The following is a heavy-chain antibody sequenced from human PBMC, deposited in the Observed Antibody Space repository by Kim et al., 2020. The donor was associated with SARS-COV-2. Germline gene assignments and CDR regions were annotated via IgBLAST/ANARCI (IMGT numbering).Heavy chain of an antibody. Sequence: YADSVKGRFTISRNNAKNTVYLHMNSLRAEDTAVYYCARALAVAGTGGYYWGQGTLVTVSS. V-gene: IGHV3-74*01. D-gene: IGHD6-19*01. CDR3: ARALAVAGTGGYY. J-gene: IGHJ4*02.